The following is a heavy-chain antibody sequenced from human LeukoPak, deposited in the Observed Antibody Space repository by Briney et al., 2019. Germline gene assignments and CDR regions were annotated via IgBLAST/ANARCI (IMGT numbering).Heavy chain of an antibody. J-gene: IGHJ4*02. CDR2: ISYDGSNK. Sequence: GGSLRLSCAAPGFTFSSYAMHWVRQAPGKGLEWVAVISYDGSNKYYADSVKGRFTISRDNSKNTLYLQMNSLRAEDTAVYYCARAPRSGYSYGPYYFDYWGQGTLVTVSS. CDR3: ARAPRSGYSYGPYYFDY. CDR1: GFTFSSYA. V-gene: IGHV3-30-3*01. D-gene: IGHD5-18*01.